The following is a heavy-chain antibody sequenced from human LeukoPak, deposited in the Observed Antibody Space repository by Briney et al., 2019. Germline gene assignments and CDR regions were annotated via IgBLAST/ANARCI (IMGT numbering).Heavy chain of an antibody. Sequence: PGGSLRLSCAASGFTFSSYWMHWVRQAPGKGLVWVSRISTDGSSTNSADSVKGRLTISRDNAKNTLYLQMNSLRAEDTAVHYCVREYSSSSGRAFDTWGQGTMVTVSP. CDR2: ISTDGSST. CDR1: GFTFSSYW. V-gene: IGHV3-74*01. CDR3: VREYSSSSGRAFDT. J-gene: IGHJ3*02. D-gene: IGHD6-6*01.